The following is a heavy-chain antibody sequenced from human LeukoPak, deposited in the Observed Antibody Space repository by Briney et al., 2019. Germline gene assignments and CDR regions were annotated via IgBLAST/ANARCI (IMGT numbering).Heavy chain of an antibody. V-gene: IGHV4-4*02. Sequence: SETLSLTCAVSGGSISSSNWWSWVRQPPGKGLEWIGEIYHSGSTNYNPSLKSRVTISVDTSKNQFSLKLSSVTAADTAVYYCARERGLYCGGDCYKYYFDYWGQGTLVTVSS. CDR2: IYHSGST. D-gene: IGHD2-21*02. CDR3: ARERGLYCGGDCYKYYFDY. J-gene: IGHJ4*02. CDR1: GGSISSSNW.